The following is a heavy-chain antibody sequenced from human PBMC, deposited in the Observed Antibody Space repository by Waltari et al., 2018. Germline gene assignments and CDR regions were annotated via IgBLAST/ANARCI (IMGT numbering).Heavy chain of an antibody. J-gene: IGHJ4*02. Sequence: QVQLVQSGAEVKKPGASVKVSCKASGYTFTGYYMHWVRQAPGQGLEWMGRINPNSGGTNYAQKFQGRVTITRDTSASTAYMELSSLRSEDTAVYYCAREGEGYCGGDCLDYWGQGTLVTVSS. CDR3: AREGEGYCGGDCLDY. CDR2: INPNSGGT. V-gene: IGHV1-2*06. D-gene: IGHD2-21*01. CDR1: GYTFTGYY.